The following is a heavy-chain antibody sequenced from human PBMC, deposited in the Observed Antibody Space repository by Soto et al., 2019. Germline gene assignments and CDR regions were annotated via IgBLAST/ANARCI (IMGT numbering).Heavy chain of an antibody. Sequence: ESGGGLVPPGGSLRLSCAASGFTFSSYSMNWVRQAPGKGLEWVSYISSSSSTIYYADSVKGRFTISRDNAKNSLYLQMNSLRAEDTAVYYCARDLRIAAAGAFDYWGQGTLVTVSS. CDR1: GFTFSSYS. V-gene: IGHV3-48*01. J-gene: IGHJ4*02. D-gene: IGHD6-13*01. CDR2: ISSSSSTI. CDR3: ARDLRIAAAGAFDY.